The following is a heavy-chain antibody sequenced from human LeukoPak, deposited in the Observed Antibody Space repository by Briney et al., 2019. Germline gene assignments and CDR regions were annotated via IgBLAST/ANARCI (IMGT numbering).Heavy chain of an antibody. J-gene: IGHJ6*02. CDR1: GYTFTSYG. D-gene: IGHD6-13*01. Sequence: ASVKVSCKASGYTFTSYGISWVRQAPGQGLEWMGWISAYNGNTNYAQKLQGRVTMTTDTSTSTAYMELRSLRSDDTAVYYCAREGYSSSWYSYYYYGMDVWGQGTTVTVSS. CDR3: AREGYSSSWYSYYYYGMDV. V-gene: IGHV1-18*01. CDR2: ISAYNGNT.